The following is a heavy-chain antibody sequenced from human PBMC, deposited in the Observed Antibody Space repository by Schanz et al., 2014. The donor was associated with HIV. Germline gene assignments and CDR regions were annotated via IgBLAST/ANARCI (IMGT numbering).Heavy chain of an antibody. CDR3: AKGQDWPGPQLDH. CDR1: GYTFISYG. V-gene: IGHV1-18*01. D-gene: IGHD3-9*01. Sequence: QVQLVQSGTEVKKPGASVKVSCKASGYTFISYGISWVRQAPGQGLEWMGWISAYNGNTNYAQKFQGRVTLTTDTSTNTAYMELRSLRSDDTAVYYCAKGQDWPGPQLDHWGHGSLVIVSS. CDR2: ISAYNGNT. J-gene: IGHJ4*03.